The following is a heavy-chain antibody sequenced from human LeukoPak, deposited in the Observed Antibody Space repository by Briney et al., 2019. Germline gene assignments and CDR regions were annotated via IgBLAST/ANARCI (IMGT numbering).Heavy chain of an antibody. CDR1: GYTFTGYY. V-gene: IGHV1-2*02. CDR3: ARDPYDYTQPGNYYYYMDV. Sequence: GASVKVSCKASGYTFTGYYIHWLRQAPGQGLEYLGWINPNGGATKYTQKFQGRVTMTRDTSINTAYMELSSLRSDDTAVYYCARDPYDYTQPGNYYYYMDVWGKGTTVTVSS. J-gene: IGHJ6*03. D-gene: IGHD4-11*01. CDR2: INPNGGAT.